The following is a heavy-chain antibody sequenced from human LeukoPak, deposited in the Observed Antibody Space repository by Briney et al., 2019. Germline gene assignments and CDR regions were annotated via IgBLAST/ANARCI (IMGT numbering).Heavy chain of an antibody. D-gene: IGHD3-9*01. CDR3: AKCILTGYYKGYMDV. Sequence: GGSLRLSCAASGFTFSSYWMSWVRQAPGKGLEWVSAISGSGGSTYYADSVKGRFTISRDNSKNTLYLQMNSLRAEDTAVYSCAKCILTGYYKGYMDVWGKGTTVTISS. CDR1: GFTFSSYW. V-gene: IGHV3-23*01. CDR2: ISGSGGST. J-gene: IGHJ6*03.